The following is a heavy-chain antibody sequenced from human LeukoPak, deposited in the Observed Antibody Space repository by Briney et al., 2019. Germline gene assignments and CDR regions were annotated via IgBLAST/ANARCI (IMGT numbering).Heavy chain of an antibody. CDR1: GFTFSSYS. J-gene: IGHJ4*02. V-gene: IGHV3-21*01. CDR3: AIINLEWLPIYFDY. Sequence: KPGGSLRLSCAASGFTFSSYSMNWVRQAPGKGLEWVSSISSSSSYIYYADSVKGRFTISRDNAKNSLYLQMNSLRAEDTAVYYCAIINLEWLPIYFDYWGQGILVTVSS. CDR2: ISSSSSYI. D-gene: IGHD3-3*01.